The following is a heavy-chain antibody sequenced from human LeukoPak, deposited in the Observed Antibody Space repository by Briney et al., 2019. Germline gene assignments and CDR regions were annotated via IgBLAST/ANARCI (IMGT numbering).Heavy chain of an antibody. CDR1: GYSIRSGYH. D-gene: IGHD1-26*01. V-gene: IGHV4-38-2*02. CDR3: ARYTSGSYDY. J-gene: IGHJ4*02. Sequence: SETLSLTCSVSGYSIRSGYHWAWFRQAPGKGLEWMGSIYQSGSTYDNLSLKSRVTLSVDTSRNQFSLKLTSVTAADTAVYYCARYTSGSYDYWGQGTLVTVSS. CDR2: IYQSGST.